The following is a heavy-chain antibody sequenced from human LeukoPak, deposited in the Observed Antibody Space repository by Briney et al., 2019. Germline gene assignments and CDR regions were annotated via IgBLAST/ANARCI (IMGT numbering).Heavy chain of an antibody. Sequence: GGSLRLSCAASGFTFSSYEMNWVRQAPGKGLEWVSYISSSGSTIYYADSVKGRFTISRDNAKNSLYLQMNSLRAEDTAVYYCARKSGNLQPTRYYYMDVWGKGTTVTISS. CDR1: GFTFSSYE. V-gene: IGHV3-48*03. J-gene: IGHJ6*03. D-gene: IGHD3-10*01. CDR3: ARKSGNLQPTRYYYMDV. CDR2: ISSSGSTI.